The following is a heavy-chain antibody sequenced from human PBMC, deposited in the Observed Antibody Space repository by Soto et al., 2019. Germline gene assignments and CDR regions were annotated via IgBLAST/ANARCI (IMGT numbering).Heavy chain of an antibody. Sequence: PSETLSLTCSVSCGSINSDDHYWTWIRQPPGKGLEWIGSIYYSGTTNYNPSLKSRITVSLDTSKNQLSLNLTSVTAADTALYYCASQRRGGYWFAPWVQGTPVTVSS. CDR2: IYYSGTT. CDR1: CGSINSDDHY. J-gene: IGHJ5*02. V-gene: IGHV4-30-4*01. CDR3: ASQRRGGYWFAP.